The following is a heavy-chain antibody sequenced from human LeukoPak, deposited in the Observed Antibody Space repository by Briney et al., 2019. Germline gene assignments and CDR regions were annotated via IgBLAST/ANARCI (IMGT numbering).Heavy chain of an antibody. Sequence: SETLSLTCTVSGGSISSYYWSWIRQPPGKGLEWIGYIYYSGSTNYNPSLKSRVTISVDTSKNQFSLKLSSVTAADTAVYYCARHSLLRSYYFDYWGQGTLVTVSS. V-gene: IGHV4-59*08. CDR3: ARHSLLRSYYFDY. D-gene: IGHD2-21*01. CDR2: IYYSGST. J-gene: IGHJ4*02. CDR1: GGSISSYY.